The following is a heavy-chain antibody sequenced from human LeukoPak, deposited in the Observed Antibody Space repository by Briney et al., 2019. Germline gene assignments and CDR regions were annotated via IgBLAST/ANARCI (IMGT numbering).Heavy chain of an antibody. J-gene: IGHJ5*02. V-gene: IGHV4-30-2*01. D-gene: IGHD2-21*02. CDR3: ARGRGIVVVTANPYNWFDP. Sequence: NPSETLSLTCAVSGGSISSGGYSWSWIRQPPGKGLEWIVYIYHSGSTYYNPSLKSRVTISVDRSKNQFSLKLSSVTAADTAVYYCARGRGIVVVTANPYNWFDPWGQGTLVTVSS. CDR2: IYHSGST. CDR1: GGSISSGGYS.